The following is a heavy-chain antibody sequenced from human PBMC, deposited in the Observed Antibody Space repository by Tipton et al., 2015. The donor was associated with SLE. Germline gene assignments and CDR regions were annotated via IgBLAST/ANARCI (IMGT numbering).Heavy chain of an antibody. CDR2: MYHSGST. Sequence: TLSLTCTVSGGSIRSHYWSWFRQPPGKGLAWIGFMYHSGSTKYNPSLKSRVTISLDTSKNQVPLKLTSVTAADTAVYYCARGWYSRNWEWWFDPWGQGTLVTVSS. CDR3: ARGWYSRNWEWWFDP. CDR1: GGSIRSHY. V-gene: IGHV4-59*11. J-gene: IGHJ5*02. D-gene: IGHD6-13*01.